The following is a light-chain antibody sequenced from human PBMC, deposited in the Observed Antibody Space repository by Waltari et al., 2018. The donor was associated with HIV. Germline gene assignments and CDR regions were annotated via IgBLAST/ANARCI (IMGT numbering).Light chain of an antibody. CDR2: VKSDGSH. CDR1: SGHSSNA. CDR3: KTWGTGIEV. Sequence: QPVLTQSPSASASLGASVTPTCPLNSGHSSNAIEWHQQQPQKGPRYLMKVKSDGSHMKGEVIPGRFSGSSSGAVRYLTVASLQSEDEADYYCKTWGTGIEVFGGGTKLTVL. V-gene: IGLV4-69*01. J-gene: IGLJ3*02.